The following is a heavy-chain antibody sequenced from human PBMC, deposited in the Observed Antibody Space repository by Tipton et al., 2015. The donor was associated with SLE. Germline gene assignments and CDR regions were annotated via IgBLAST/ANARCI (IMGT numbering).Heavy chain of an antibody. J-gene: IGHJ4*02. CDR1: GGSFSGYL. CDR3: VRDKRYFDSPVKY. V-gene: IGHV4-34*01. Sequence: TLSLTCAVYGGSFSGYLWSWIRQSPGKGLEWIGEINHSGGTNYNPSLESRVIISIDTSKNQFSLKVTSVTAADTAVYYCVRDKRYFDSPVKYWGQGILITVSS. CDR2: INHSGGT. D-gene: IGHD3-9*01.